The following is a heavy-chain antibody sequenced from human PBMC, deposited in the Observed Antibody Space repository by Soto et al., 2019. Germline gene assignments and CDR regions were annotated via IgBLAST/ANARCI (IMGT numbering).Heavy chain of an antibody. CDR1: GFTFSTYN. CDR3: AREDGIVGATSAFDY. V-gene: IGHV3-21*01. D-gene: IGHD1-26*01. Sequence: GESLKISCAASGFTFSTYNMNWVRQAPGKGLEWVSSINGRGNYIYYEDSVKGRFTISRDNAKKSLYLQMNSLRAEDTAVYYCAREDGIVGATSAFDYWGQGTLVTVSS. J-gene: IGHJ4*02. CDR2: INGRGNYI.